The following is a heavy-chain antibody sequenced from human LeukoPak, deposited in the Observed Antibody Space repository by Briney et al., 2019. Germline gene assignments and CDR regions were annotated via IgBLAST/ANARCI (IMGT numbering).Heavy chain of an antibody. CDR1: GGXISSYY. CDR3: ARAYCSGGSCYLGDY. D-gene: IGHD2-15*01. Sequence: PSETLSLTCTVSGGXISSYYWNWIRQPPGKGLEWIGYIYYSGSTNYNPSLKSRVTISVDTSKNQFSLKLSSVTAADTAVYYCARAYCSGGSCYLGDYWGQGTLVTVSS. V-gene: IGHV4-59*01. J-gene: IGHJ4*02. CDR2: IYYSGST.